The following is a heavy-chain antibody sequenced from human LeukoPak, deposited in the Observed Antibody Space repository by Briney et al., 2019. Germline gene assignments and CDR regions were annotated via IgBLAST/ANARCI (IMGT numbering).Heavy chain of an antibody. V-gene: IGHV3-48*01. CDR3: AKDSPTIAAAGSIFAFDI. CDR2: ISSFSGTI. Sequence: GGSLRLSCVASGITFSSYSMNWVRQAPGKGLEWVSYISSFSGTINYADSVKGQFTISRDNAKNSLYLQMNSLRAEDTASYYCAKDSPTIAAAGSIFAFDIWGPGTMVTVSS. J-gene: IGHJ3*02. CDR1: GITFSSYS. D-gene: IGHD6-13*01.